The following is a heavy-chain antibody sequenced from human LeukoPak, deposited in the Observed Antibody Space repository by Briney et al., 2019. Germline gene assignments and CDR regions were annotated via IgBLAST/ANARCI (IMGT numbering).Heavy chain of an antibody. J-gene: IGHJ4*02. Sequence: GGSLRLSCEGSGFTFGTFSLNWVRQAPGKGLEWVASISYSSTFLDYADSVKGRFTISRDNTQNSVYLEMNSLRDEDTAAYFCARGGDGHNSYLDFWGQGTLVTVSS. CDR1: GFTFGTFS. CDR3: ARGGDGHNSYLDF. D-gene: IGHD1-1*01. V-gene: IGHV3-21*06. CDR2: ISYSSTFL.